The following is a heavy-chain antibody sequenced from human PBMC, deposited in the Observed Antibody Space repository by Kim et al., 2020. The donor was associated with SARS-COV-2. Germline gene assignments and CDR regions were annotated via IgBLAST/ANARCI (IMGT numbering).Heavy chain of an antibody. V-gene: IGHV1-69*04. CDR2: IIPILGIA. CDR3: ARPRGVAARPWPDWNWFDP. J-gene: IGHJ5*02. D-gene: IGHD6-6*01. CDR1: GGTFSSYA. Sequence: SVKVSCKASGGTFSSYAISWVRQAPGQGLEWMGRIIPILGIANYAQKFQGRVTINADKSTSTAYMELSSLRSEDTAVYYCARPRGVAARPWPDWNWFDPWGQGTLVPFSS.